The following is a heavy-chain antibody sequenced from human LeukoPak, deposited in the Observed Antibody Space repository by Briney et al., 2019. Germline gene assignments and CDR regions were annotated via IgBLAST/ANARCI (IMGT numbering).Heavy chain of an antibody. V-gene: IGHV3-30*02. J-gene: IGHJ4*02. CDR3: ARDRGVSGNYYDY. Sequence: QTGGSLRLSCAASGFTFSNYGMHWVRQAPGKGLEWVAFIRYDGSNKYYADSVKGRFTISRGNSKSTLDLQMNSLRPEDTALYYCARDRGVSGNYYDYWGQGTLVTVSS. CDR2: IRYDGSNK. CDR1: GFTFSNYG. D-gene: IGHD3-10*01.